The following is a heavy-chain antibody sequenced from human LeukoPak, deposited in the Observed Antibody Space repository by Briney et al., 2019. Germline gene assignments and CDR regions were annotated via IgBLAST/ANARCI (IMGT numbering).Heavy chain of an antibody. CDR3: AALKGPGRYYFDY. CDR1: GGSLSSSSYY. CDR2: IYYSGST. Sequence: SGTLSLTCTVSGGSLSSSSYYGGWIRHPPGRGLEWIGSIYYSGSTYYNPSLKSRVTISVNTSKNQFSLKLSSVTAADTAVYYCAALKGPGRYYFDYWGQGTLVTVSS. J-gene: IGHJ4*02. D-gene: IGHD3-10*01. V-gene: IGHV4-39*01.